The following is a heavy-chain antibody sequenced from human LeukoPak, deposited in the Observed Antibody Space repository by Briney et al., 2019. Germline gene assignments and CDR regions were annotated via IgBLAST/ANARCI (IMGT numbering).Heavy chain of an antibody. V-gene: IGHV4-34*01. CDR3: ASTMMVSSYYFEN. J-gene: IGHJ4*02. D-gene: IGHD3-22*01. Sequence: PSETLSLTCAVYGGSFSGYYWSWIRQPPGKGLEWIGEINHRGRTNYNPSLESRVTISVDTSRNQFSLRLPSVTAADTALYYCASTMMVSSYYFENWGLATLVIVSS. CDR2: INHRGRT. CDR1: GGSFSGYY.